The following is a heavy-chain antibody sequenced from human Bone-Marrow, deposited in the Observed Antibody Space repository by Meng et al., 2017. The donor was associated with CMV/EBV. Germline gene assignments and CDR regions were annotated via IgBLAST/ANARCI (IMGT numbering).Heavy chain of an antibody. V-gene: IGHV3-30-3*01. CDR2: ISYDGSNK. Sequence: LTCAASGFTFSSYAMHWVRQAPGKGLEWVAVISYDGSNKYYADSVKGRFTISRDNSKNTLYLQMNSLRAEDTAVYYCARVPNWNREAFDIWGQGTMVTVSS. CDR3: ARVPNWNREAFDI. D-gene: IGHD1-1*01. CDR1: GFTFSSYA. J-gene: IGHJ3*02.